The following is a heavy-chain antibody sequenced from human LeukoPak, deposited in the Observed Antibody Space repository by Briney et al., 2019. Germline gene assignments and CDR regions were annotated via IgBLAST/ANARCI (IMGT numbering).Heavy chain of an antibody. CDR1: GYTFTSYY. V-gene: IGHV1-46*01. CDR3: ARAEYRVKWFGELLI. J-gene: IGHJ4*02. CDR2: INPSSGFT. D-gene: IGHD3-10*01. Sequence: ASVKVSCKASGYTFTSYYMHWVRQAPGQGLEWMGIINPSSGFTSYAQKFQGRVTMTTDTSTSTVYMELNSLRSEDTAAYYCARAEYRVKWFGELLIWGQGTLVTVSS.